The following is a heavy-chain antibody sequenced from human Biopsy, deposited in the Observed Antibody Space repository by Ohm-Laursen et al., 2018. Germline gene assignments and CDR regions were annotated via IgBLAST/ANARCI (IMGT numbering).Heavy chain of an antibody. CDR3: ARDRGYYSDRTVPGYFDL. CDR1: GDSISSYY. Sequence: GTLSLTCTVSGDSISSYYCSWIRQPPGKGLQWIGYVYYTGSTDYNPSLQSRVTISVDTSKNHFSLRLRSVTPADTAIYYCARDRGYYSDRTVPGYFDLWGRGTLVTVSS. V-gene: IGHV4-59*01. D-gene: IGHD3-22*01. CDR2: VYYTGST. J-gene: IGHJ2*01.